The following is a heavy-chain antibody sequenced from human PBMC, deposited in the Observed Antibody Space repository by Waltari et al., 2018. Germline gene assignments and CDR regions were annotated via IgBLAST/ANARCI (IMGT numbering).Heavy chain of an antibody. CDR3: ATYQSGSSWYEVYYYYMDV. J-gene: IGHJ6*03. CDR1: GYTFTDYY. Sequence: EVQLVQSGAEVKKPGATVKISCKASGYTFTDYYMHWVQQAPGKGLEWMGRVDPEDGETIYAEKFQGRVTITADTSTDTAYMELSSLRSEDTAVYYCATYQSGSSWYEVYYYYMDVWGKGTTVTVSS. D-gene: IGHD6-13*01. CDR2: VDPEDGET. V-gene: IGHV1-69-2*01.